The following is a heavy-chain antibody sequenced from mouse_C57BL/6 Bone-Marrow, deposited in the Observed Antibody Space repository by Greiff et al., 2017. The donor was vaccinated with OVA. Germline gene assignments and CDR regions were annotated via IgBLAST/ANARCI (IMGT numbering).Heavy chain of an antibody. Sequence: EVQLVESEGGLVQPGSSMKLSCTASGFTFSDYYMAWVRQVPEKGLEWVANINYDGSSTYYLDSLKSRFIISRDNAKNILYLQMSSLKSEDTATYYCARDNYDYPYWYFDVWGTGTTVTVSS. CDR1: GFTFSDYY. CDR2: INYDGSST. J-gene: IGHJ1*03. CDR3: ARDNYDYPYWYFDV. V-gene: IGHV5-16*01. D-gene: IGHD2-4*01.